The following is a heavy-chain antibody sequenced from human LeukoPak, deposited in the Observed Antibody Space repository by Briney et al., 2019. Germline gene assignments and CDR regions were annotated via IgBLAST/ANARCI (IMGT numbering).Heavy chain of an antibody. J-gene: IGHJ4*02. Sequence: PSETLSLTCAVYGGSFSGYYWSWLRQPPGKGLEWIGEINHSGSTNYNPSLKSRVTISVDTSKNQFSLKLTSVTATDTAVYYCARSRRSWSTFDYWGQGTLVTVSS. CDR1: GGSFSGYY. CDR2: INHSGST. D-gene: IGHD6-13*01. V-gene: IGHV4-34*01. CDR3: ARSRRSWSTFDY.